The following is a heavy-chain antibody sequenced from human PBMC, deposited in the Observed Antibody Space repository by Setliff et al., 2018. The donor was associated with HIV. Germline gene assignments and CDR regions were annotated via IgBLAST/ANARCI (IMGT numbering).Heavy chain of an antibody. J-gene: IGHJ6*02. CDR1: GFSLSDYY. D-gene: IGHD2-15*01. V-gene: IGHV3-11*03. Sequence: GGSLRLSCAVSGFSLSDYYMSWIRQAPGKGLEWVSHISSSSSYTNYADSVKGRFTISRDNARNSLYLQMNSLRAEDTAVYYCAKTLPTLYPPHDYYFAMDVWGQGTTVTVSS. CDR2: ISSSSSYT. CDR3: AKTLPTLYPPHDYYFAMDV.